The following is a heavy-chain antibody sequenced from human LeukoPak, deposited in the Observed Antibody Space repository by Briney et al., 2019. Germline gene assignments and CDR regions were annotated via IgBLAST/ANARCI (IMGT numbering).Heavy chain of an antibody. J-gene: IGHJ3*02. CDR3: ARDPTPSPYRPSAFDI. CDR1: GFTFSSYW. CDR2: IKQDGSEK. Sequence: GGSLRLSCAASGFTFSSYWMSWVRQAPGKGLEWVANIKQDGSEKYYVDSVKGRFTISRDNAKNSLYLQMNSLRAEDTAVYYCARDPTPSPYRPSAFDIWGQGTMVTVSS. D-gene: IGHD2-15*01. V-gene: IGHV3-7*01.